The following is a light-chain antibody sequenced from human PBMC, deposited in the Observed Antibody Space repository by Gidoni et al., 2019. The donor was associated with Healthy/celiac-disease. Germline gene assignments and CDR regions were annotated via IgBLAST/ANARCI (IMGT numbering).Light chain of an antibody. J-gene: IGKJ4*01. CDR3: QQSYSTGGTN. CDR2: AAA. Sequence: DIQMTQSPSSLSASVGDRVTITCRASQSISSYLNWYQEKQGKAPKLLIYAAASLQSGVPSRFSGSGSGTDFTLTISSLQPEDFATYYCQQSYSTGGTNFGGGTKVEIK. CDR1: QSISSY. V-gene: IGKV1-39*01.